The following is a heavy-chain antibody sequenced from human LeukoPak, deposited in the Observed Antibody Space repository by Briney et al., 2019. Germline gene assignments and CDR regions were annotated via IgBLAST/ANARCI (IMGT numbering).Heavy chain of an antibody. Sequence: ASVKVSFKASGYTFTGYYMHWVRQAPGQGLEWMGWINPNSGGTSYAQKFQGRVTMTRDTSISTAYMELSRLRSDDTAVYYCAGPVVNYDILTGYEIWGQGTMVTVSS. CDR3: AGPVVNYDILTGYEI. D-gene: IGHD3-9*01. V-gene: IGHV1-2*02. CDR2: INPNSGGT. CDR1: GYTFTGYY. J-gene: IGHJ3*02.